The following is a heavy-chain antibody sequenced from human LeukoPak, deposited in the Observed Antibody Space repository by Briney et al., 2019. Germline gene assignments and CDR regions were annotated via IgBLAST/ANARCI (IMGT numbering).Heavy chain of an antibody. V-gene: IGHV3-53*05. Sequence: GGSLRLSCAASGFTVSSNYMSWVRQAPGKGLEWVSVIYSGGSTYYADSVKGRFTISRDNSKNTLYLQMNSLRAEDTAVYYCAKDLGRDAAAAGGRVWAFDIWGQGTMVTVSS. D-gene: IGHD6-13*01. CDR1: GFTVSSNY. CDR2: IYSGGST. J-gene: IGHJ3*02. CDR3: AKDLGRDAAAAGGRVWAFDI.